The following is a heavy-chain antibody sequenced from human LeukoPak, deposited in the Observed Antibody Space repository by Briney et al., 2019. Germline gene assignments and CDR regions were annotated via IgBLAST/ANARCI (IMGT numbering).Heavy chain of an antibody. V-gene: IGHV4-38-2*02. CDR2: VYHSGST. J-gene: IGHJ4*02. CDR1: GYSISSGSY. CDR3: ARDAAGRLRYFDWLPETQYDY. Sequence: SETLSLTCTVSGYSISSGSYWGWIRQPPGKGLEWIGSVYHSGSTYYNPSLKSRVTVSVDTSKNQFSLKLSSVTAADTAVYYCARDAAGRLRYFDWLPETQYDYWGQGTLVTVSS. D-gene: IGHD3-9*01.